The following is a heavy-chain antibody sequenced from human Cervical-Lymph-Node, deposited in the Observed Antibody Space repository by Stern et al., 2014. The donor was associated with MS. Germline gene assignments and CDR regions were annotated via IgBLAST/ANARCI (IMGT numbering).Heavy chain of an antibody. CDR2: IKSDGSDK. CDR3: ARDTADYCARTSCVCYYVLDV. CDR1: GYTFSTYW. D-gene: IGHD2-2*01. Sequence: EMQLVESGGGLVQPGGSLRLSCTASGYTFSTYWMTWVRQAPGQGLEWVAYIKSDGSDKYYVDTVKGRFTISRDNGKNSMYLQMNSLRAEDTAVYYCARDTADYCARTSCVCYYVLDVWGQGTTVTVSS. V-gene: IGHV3-7*01. J-gene: IGHJ6*02.